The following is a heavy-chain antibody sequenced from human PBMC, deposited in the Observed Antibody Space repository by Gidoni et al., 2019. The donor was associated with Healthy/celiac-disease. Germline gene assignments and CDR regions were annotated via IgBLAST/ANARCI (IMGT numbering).Heavy chain of an antibody. CDR3: AHRNYSRSYFVDY. D-gene: IGHD1-26*01. CDR2: IYWDAEK. J-gene: IGHJ4*02. CDR1: GSSPSTRGVG. V-gene: IGHV2-5*02. Sequence: QITLKHSGPPLRHHTPTPTPTRTFSGSSPSTRGVGVGWNRQPPGKALEWLAVIYWDAEKRYSPSLKSRLTIAKDASKDHVVLTMTDRDPVDTATYFCAHRNYSRSYFVDYWGQGTLVTGSS.